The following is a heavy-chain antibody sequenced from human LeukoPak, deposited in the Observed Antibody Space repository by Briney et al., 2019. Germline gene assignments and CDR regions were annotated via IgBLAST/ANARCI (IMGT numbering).Heavy chain of an antibody. V-gene: IGHV1-69*05. J-gene: IGHJ5*02. CDR3: ALVDTAMVTWFDP. Sequence: SVKVSCKASGGTFSSYAISWVRQAHGQGLEWMGRIIPIFGTANYAQKFQGRVTITTDESTSTAYMELSSLRSEDTAVYYCALVDTAMVTWFDPWGQGTLVTVSS. D-gene: IGHD5-18*01. CDR1: GGTFSSYA. CDR2: IIPIFGTA.